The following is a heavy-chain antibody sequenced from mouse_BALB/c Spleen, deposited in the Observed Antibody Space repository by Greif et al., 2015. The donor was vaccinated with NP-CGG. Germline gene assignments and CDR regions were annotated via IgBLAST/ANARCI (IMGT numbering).Heavy chain of an antibody. CDR3: ANYYYGSPSY. J-gene: IGHJ2*01. CDR1: GYTFTSYW. V-gene: IGHV1-7*01. Sequence: QVQLQQPGAELAKPGASVKMSCKASGYTFTSYWMHWVKQRPGQGLEWIGYINPSTGYTEYNQKFKDKATLTADKSSSTAYMQLSSLTSEDSAVYYCANYYYGSPSYWGQGTTLTVSS. D-gene: IGHD1-1*01. CDR2: INPSTGYT.